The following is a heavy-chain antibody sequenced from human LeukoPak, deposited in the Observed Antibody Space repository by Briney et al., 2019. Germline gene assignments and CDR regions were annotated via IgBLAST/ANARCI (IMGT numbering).Heavy chain of an antibody. J-gene: IGHJ4*02. Sequence: ASVKVSCKLSGNTLRELPIQWVRQAGGKGLEWMAGFDPENAEIVYAQKFQGRVTMTEDTSTNTAYMELTSLTPDDTAVYYCATRGSDFWSGFDFWGQGTQVTVSS. V-gene: IGHV1-24*01. D-gene: IGHD3-3*01. CDR3: ATRGSDFWSGFDF. CDR2: FDPENAEI. CDR1: GNTLRELP.